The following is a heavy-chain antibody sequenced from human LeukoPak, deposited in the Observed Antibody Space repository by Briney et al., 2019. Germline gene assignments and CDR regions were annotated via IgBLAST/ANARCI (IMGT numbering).Heavy chain of an antibody. CDR3: ARSASIVATMGLDY. D-gene: IGHD5-12*01. CDR2: IDWDDDK. V-gene: IGHV2-70*04. J-gene: IGHJ4*02. Sequence: ESGPTLVNPTQTLTLTCTFSGFSLSTRGMRVSWIRQPPGKALEWLARIDWDDDKFYSTSLKTRLTISKDTSKNQVVLTMTNMDPVDTATYYCARSASIVATMGLDYWGQGTLVTVSS. CDR1: GFSLSTRGMR.